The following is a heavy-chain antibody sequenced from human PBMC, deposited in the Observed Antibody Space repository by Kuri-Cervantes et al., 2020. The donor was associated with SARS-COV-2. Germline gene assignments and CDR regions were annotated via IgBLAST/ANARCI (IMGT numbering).Heavy chain of an antibody. Sequence: GGSLRLSCAASGFTFSSYSMNWVRQAPGKGLEWVSSISSSSSYIYYADSVKGRFTISRDNAKNSLYLQMNSLRAEDTAVYYCAKGLNYYDSSGYETWGQGTLVTVSS. CDR1: GFTFSSYS. V-gene: IGHV3-21*04. CDR2: ISSSSSYI. CDR3: AKGLNYYDSSGYET. D-gene: IGHD3-22*01. J-gene: IGHJ5*02.